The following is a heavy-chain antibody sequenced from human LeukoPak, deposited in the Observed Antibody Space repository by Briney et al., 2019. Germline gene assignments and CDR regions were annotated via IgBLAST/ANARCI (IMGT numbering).Heavy chain of an antibody. CDR2: ISGRGGST. CDR3: AKGYYDILTDYFHNWFNP. Sequence: PGGSLRLSCAASGFTFSSYAGSWVRQAPGVGLEWVSTISGRGGSTFYADSVKGRFTISRDNSKNTLYLQMNSLRADDTAVYYCAKGYYDILTDYFHNWFNPWGQGTLVIVSS. D-gene: IGHD3-9*01. J-gene: IGHJ5*02. V-gene: IGHV3-23*01. CDR1: GFTFSSYA.